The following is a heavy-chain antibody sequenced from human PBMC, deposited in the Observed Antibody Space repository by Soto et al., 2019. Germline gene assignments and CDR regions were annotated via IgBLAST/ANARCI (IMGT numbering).Heavy chain of an antibody. Sequence: QVQLVQSGAEVKKPGSSVKVSCKASGATFSTNAFSWVRQAPGQGLEWMGGIIPIFGTTDYAQKFQGRLTITADEPASTAYMELRNLRSEDTAIYFCARSITATLFREGYWGQGTLVTVSS. CDR1: GATFSTNA. V-gene: IGHV1-69*12. CDR3: ARSITATLFREGY. D-gene: IGHD3-10*02. J-gene: IGHJ4*02. CDR2: IIPIFGTT.